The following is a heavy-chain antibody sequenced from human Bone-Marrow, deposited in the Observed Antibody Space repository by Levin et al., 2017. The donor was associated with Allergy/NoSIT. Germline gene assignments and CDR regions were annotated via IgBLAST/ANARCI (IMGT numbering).Heavy chain of an antibody. J-gene: IGHJ5*02. CDR2: MYYSGST. CDR3: ARVTLGSDYTNYFDP. D-gene: IGHD4-11*01. Sequence: PSETLSLTCSVSGGSISGAGFYWSWIRHHPGKGLEWVGHMYYSGSTYYNPSLNSRATISIDTSKNQFSLKLTAVTAADTAIYYCARVTLGSDYTNYFDPWGQGTLVTVSS. V-gene: IGHV4-31*03. CDR1: GGSISGAGFY.